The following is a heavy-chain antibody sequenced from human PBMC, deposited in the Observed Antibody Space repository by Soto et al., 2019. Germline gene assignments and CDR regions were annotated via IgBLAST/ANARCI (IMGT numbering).Heavy chain of an antibody. CDR1: GFSVTANS. V-gene: IGHV3-53*01. CDR3: ARQLSGSWYNWFDP. Sequence: QLVESGGGLIQPGGSLRLSCAASGFSVTANSMSWVRQAPGKGLEWVSVMHSDVTTYYADSVKGRFIISRDNSKNTLYLQMSNLRGEDTARYFCARQLSGSWYNWFDPWGQGTLVTVSS. CDR2: MHSDVTT. J-gene: IGHJ5*02. D-gene: IGHD6-13*01.